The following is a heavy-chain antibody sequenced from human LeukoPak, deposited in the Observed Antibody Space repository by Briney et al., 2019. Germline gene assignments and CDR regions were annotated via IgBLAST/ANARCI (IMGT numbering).Heavy chain of an antibody. Sequence: GGSLRLSCAASGFTFSNYGMHWVRQAPGKGLDWVAFISYDGSNKYYADSVKGRFTISRDNSKNTLYLQMNSLRVEDTAVYYCAKVESYSSSTYYMDVWGKGTTVTVSS. CDR2: ISYDGSNK. CDR3: AKVESYSSSTYYMDV. CDR1: GFTFSNYG. D-gene: IGHD6-6*01. V-gene: IGHV3-30*18. J-gene: IGHJ6*03.